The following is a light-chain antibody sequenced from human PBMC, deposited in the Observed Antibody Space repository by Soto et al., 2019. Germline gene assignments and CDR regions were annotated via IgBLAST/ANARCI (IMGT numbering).Light chain of an antibody. Sequence: QPDLTQPASVSGSPVQASTISCTRTSSDVGGYNYVSWYQHHPGKAPKLIIYDVSNRPSGVSNRFSGSKSGNTASLTISGLQAEDEADYYCSSHTSTSPYVFGTVTKVTVL. J-gene: IGLJ1*01. CDR1: SSDVGGYNY. V-gene: IGLV2-14*03. CDR2: DVS. CDR3: SSHTSTSPYV.